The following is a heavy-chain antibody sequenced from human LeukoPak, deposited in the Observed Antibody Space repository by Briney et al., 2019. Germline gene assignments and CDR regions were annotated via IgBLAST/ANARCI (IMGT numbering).Heavy chain of an antibody. CDR1: GGTFSSYA. CDR2: IIPIFGTA. V-gene: IGHV1-69*05. J-gene: IGHJ4*02. Sequence: SVKVSCTASGGTFSSYAISWVRQAPGQGLEWMGGIIPIFGTANYAQKFQGRVTITTDESTSTAYMELSSLRSEDTAVYYCARGFQAYSGSSAELDYWGQGTLVTVSS. CDR3: ARGFQAYSGSSAELDY. D-gene: IGHD6-6*01.